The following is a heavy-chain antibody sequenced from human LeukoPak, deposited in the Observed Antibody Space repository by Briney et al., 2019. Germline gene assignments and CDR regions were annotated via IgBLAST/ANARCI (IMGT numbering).Heavy chain of an antibody. CDR2: IKQDGSEK. Sequence: GGSLRLSCAASGITFNSYWMSWVRQAPGKGLEWVANIKQDGSEKFYVDSVKGRFTISRGNATNSLYLQMNSLRAEDTAVYYCARERGYCSGGSCYFYFDYWGQGTLVTVSS. CDR3: ARERGYCSGGSCYFYFDY. D-gene: IGHD2-15*01. J-gene: IGHJ4*02. CDR1: GITFNSYW. V-gene: IGHV3-7*01.